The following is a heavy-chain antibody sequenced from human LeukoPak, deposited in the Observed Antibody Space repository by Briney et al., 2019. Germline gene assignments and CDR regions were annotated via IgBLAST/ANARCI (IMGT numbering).Heavy chain of an antibody. CDR2: IKSKTDGGTT. V-gene: IGHV3-15*07. CDR3: TTDFLTITGPFFDY. D-gene: IGHD1-14*01. CDR1: GFTFSNAW. J-gene: IGHJ4*02. Sequence: PGGSLRLSCAASGFTFSNAWMNWVRQAPGKGLEWVGRIKSKTDGGTTDYAAPVKGRFTTSRDDSKNTLYLQMNSLKTEDTAVYYCTTDFLTITGPFFDYWGQGTLVTVSS.